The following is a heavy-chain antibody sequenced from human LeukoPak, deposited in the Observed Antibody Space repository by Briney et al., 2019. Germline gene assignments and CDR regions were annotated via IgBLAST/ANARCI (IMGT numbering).Heavy chain of an antibody. J-gene: IGHJ4*02. V-gene: IGHV4-61*05. CDR3: ARGGNSWYADY. CDR1: GGSISSSSYY. Sequence: SETLSLTCTVSGGSISSSSYYWGWIRQPPGKGLEWIGYIYYSGSTNYNPSLKSRVTISVDTSKNQFSLKLSSLTAADTAVYYCARGGNSWYADYWGPGTLVTVSS. CDR2: IYYSGST. D-gene: IGHD6-13*01.